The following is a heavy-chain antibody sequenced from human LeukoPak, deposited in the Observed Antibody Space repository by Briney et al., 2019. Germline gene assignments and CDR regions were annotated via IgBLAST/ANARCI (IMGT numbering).Heavy chain of an antibody. D-gene: IGHD4/OR15-4a*01. CDR1: GGSISSYY. J-gene: IGHJ6*03. Sequence: SETLSLTCTVSGGSISSYYWSWIRQPAGKGLEWIGRIYTSGSTNYNPSLKSRVTMSVDTSKNQFSLKLSSVTAADTAVYYCARIEVLGYYYYMDVWGEGTTVTVSS. CDR3: ARIEVLGYYYYMDV. V-gene: IGHV4-4*07. CDR2: IYTSGST.